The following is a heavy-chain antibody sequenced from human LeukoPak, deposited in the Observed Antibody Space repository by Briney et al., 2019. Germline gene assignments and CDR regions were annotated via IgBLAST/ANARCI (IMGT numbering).Heavy chain of an antibody. Sequence: ASVKVSCKASGGTFSSYAISWVRQAPGQGLEWMGGIIPIFGTANYTQKFQGRVTITTDESTSTAYMELSSLRSEDTAVYYCARCPTYYYGSGSDSYMDVWGKGTTVTVSS. CDR3: ARCPTYYYGSGSDSYMDV. J-gene: IGHJ6*03. CDR2: IIPIFGTA. V-gene: IGHV1-69*05. CDR1: GGTFSSYA. D-gene: IGHD3-10*01.